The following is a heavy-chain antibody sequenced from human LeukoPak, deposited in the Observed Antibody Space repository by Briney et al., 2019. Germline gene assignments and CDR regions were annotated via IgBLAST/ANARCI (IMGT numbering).Heavy chain of an antibody. CDR3: AKDLARTSDN. Sequence: PGGSLRLSCAASGFTFSSYGMHWVRQAPGKGLEWVAVISYDGSNKYYADSVKGRFTISRDNSKNTLYLQMNSLRAEDTAVYYCAKDLARTSDNWGQGTLVTVSS. J-gene: IGHJ4*02. V-gene: IGHV3-30*18. CDR1: GFTFSSYG. D-gene: IGHD1-7*01. CDR2: ISYDGSNK.